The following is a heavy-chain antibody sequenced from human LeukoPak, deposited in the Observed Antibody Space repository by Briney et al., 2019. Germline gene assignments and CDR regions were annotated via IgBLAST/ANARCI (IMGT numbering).Heavy chain of an antibody. CDR3: ARQGYDILTGSHSRGFYHYYMDV. V-gene: IGHV4-38-2*02. CDR2: IYHGGST. J-gene: IGHJ6*03. D-gene: IGHD3-9*01. Sequence: SETLSLTCTVSGYSISSGYYWGWIRQPPGKGLEWIGSIYHGGSTYYNPSLKSRVTISVDTSKNQFSLKLSSVTAADTAVYYCARQGYDILTGSHSRGFYHYYMDVWGKGTTVTISS. CDR1: GYSISSGYY.